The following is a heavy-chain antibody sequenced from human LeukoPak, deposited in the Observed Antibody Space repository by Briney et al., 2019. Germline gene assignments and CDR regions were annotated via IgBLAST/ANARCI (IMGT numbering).Heavy chain of an antibody. V-gene: IGHV1-8*02. CDR3: ARSDFWSGYYGSDY. CDR1: GYTFTNFD. Sequence: ASVKVSCKTSGYTFTNFDINWVRQASGHGLEWMGWMNPNSGNTGYAQKFQGRVTMTRNTSISTAYMELSSLRSEDTAVYYCARSDFWSGYYGSDYWGQGTLVTVSS. D-gene: IGHD3-3*01. J-gene: IGHJ4*02. CDR2: MNPNSGNT.